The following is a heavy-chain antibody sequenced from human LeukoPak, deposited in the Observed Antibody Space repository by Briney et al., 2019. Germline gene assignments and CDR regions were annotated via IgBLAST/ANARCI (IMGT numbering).Heavy chain of an antibody. D-gene: IGHD3-10*01. V-gene: IGHV4-4*07. J-gene: IGHJ4*02. CDR2: IYTSGST. Sequence: PSETLSLTCTVSGGSISSYYWSWIRQPAGKGLEWIGRIYTSGSTNYNPSLKSRVTMSVDTSKNQFSLKPSSVTAADTAVYYCARSRYYYGSGSYPFDYWGQGTLVTVYS. CDR3: ARSRYYYGSGSYPFDY. CDR1: GGSISSYY.